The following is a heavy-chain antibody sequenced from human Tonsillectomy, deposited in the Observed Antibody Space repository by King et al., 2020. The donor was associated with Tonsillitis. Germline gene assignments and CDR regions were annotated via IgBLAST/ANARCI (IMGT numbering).Heavy chain of an antibody. CDR2: ISGSGGST. CDR1: GFTFSSYA. V-gene: IGHV3-23*04. J-gene: IGHJ4*02. Sequence: VQLVESGGDLVQRGGSLRLSCAAFGFTFSSYAMSWVRQAPGKGLEWVSAISGSGGSTYYADSVKGRFTISRDNSKNTLYLQMNSLRAEDTAVYYCAKGGATKTGYHAPFDYWGQGTLVTVSS. CDR3: AKGGATKTGYHAPFDY. D-gene: IGHD3-9*01.